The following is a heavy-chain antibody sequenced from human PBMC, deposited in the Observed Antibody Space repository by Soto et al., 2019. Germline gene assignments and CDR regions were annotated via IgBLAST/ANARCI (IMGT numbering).Heavy chain of an antibody. V-gene: IGHV4-34*01. CDR1: DVSFSGYY. Sequence: SETLSLTCGVSDVSFSGYYWSWIRQPPGKGLEWIGEINYSGSTKFNPSLKSRVTLSADTSKNQFSLRLNSVTAADTAVYYCARDGSDSYGLDVWGQGTTVTVSS. CDR2: INYSGST. J-gene: IGHJ6*02. D-gene: IGHD3-10*01. CDR3: ARDGSDSYGLDV.